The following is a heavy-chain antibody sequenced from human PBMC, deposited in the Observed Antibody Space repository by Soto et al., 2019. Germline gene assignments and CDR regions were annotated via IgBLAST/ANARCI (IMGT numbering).Heavy chain of an antibody. CDR3: ARDSMATAANDY. J-gene: IGHJ4*02. V-gene: IGHV1-69*04. CDR1: GGTFSSYT. D-gene: IGHD5-18*01. CDR2: IIPILGIA. Sequence: ASVKVSCKASGGTFSSYTISWVRQAPGQGLEWMGRIIPILGIANYAQKFQGRVTITADKSTSTAYMELSSLRSEDTAVYYCARDSMATAANDYWGQGTLVTVSS.